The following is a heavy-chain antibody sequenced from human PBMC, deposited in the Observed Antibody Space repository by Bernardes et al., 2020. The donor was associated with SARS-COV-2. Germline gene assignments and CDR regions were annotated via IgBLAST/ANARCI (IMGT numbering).Heavy chain of an antibody. Sequence: GGSLRLSCAASGFPFDNYWMSWVRQAPGMGLEWVANIKGDGSQRSSANSVGGRFTISRDNANNLLFLQMNHLRAGDTAVYYCARIDEGTGRDSWGQGTLVTVSS. D-gene: IGHD3-9*01. J-gene: IGHJ4*02. CDR3: ARIDEGTGRDS. V-gene: IGHV3-7*01. CDR1: GFPFDNYW. CDR2: IKGDGSQR.